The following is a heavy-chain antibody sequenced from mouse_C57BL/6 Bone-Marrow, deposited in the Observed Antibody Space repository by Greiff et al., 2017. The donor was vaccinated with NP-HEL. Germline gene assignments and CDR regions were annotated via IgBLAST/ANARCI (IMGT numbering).Heavy chain of an antibody. CDR3: ARLSYPWYFDV. Sequence: QVQLQQSGAELVRPGTSVKVSCKASGYAFTNYLIEWVKQRPGQGLEWIGVINPGSGGTTYNEKFKGKATLTADKSSSTAYMQLSSLTSDDSAVYFCARLSYPWYFDVGGTGTAVTVSS. J-gene: IGHJ1*03. V-gene: IGHV1-54*01. CDR1: GYAFTNYL. D-gene: IGHD2-12*01. CDR2: INPGSGGT.